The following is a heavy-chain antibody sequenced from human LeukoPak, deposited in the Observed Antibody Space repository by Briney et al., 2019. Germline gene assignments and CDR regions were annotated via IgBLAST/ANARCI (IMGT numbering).Heavy chain of an antibody. CDR3: ARGLGQLHLAFRY. Sequence: GESLKISFKGSGYSFTSYWSGWVRQMPGKGLEWMGIIYPGNSDTRYSPSFEGQVTISADKSISTAYLQWSSLKASDTAMNYCARGLGQLHLAFRYWGQGTLVTVSS. CDR1: GYSFTSYW. CDR2: IYPGNSDT. V-gene: IGHV5-51*01. D-gene: IGHD6-6*01. J-gene: IGHJ4*02.